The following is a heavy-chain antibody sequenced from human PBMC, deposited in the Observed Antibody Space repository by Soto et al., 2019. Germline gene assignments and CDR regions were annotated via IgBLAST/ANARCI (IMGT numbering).Heavy chain of an antibody. CDR3: ARLVDGGMDV. Sequence: GGSLRLSCAASGFTFSSYSMNWVRQAPGKGLEWVSSISSSSSYIYYADSVKGRFTISRDNAKNSLYLQMSSLRAEDTAVYYCARLVDGGMDVWGQGTTVTVSS. V-gene: IGHV3-21*01. J-gene: IGHJ6*02. CDR1: GFTFSSYS. CDR2: ISSSSSYI.